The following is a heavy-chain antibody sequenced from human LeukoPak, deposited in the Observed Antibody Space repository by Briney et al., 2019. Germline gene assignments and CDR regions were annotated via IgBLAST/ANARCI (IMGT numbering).Heavy chain of an antibody. CDR1: GGSIRSSYYY. V-gene: IGHV4-61*01. CDR2: IYYSGST. CDR3: ARENDVTGNALDV. D-gene: IGHD2-2*01. Sequence: SETLSLTCTVSGGSIRSSYYYWSWIRQPPGKGLEWIGYIYYSGSTNYNPSLKSRVTISVDTSKNQFSLKLSSVAAADTAVYYCARENDVTGNALDVWGQGTTVTVSS. J-gene: IGHJ6*02.